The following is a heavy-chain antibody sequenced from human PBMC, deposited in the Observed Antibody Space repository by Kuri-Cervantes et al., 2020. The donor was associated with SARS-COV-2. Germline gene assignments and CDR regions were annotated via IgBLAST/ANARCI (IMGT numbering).Heavy chain of an antibody. V-gene: IGHV3-66*03. CDR2: IYRNGDT. Sequence: GGSLRLSCAASGFTFSSYWMSWVRQAPGKGLEWVGDIYRNGDTYYADSVRGRFTISRDRSENTVYLQMNSLTADDTAVYYCAKEGLGHCSTTSCYPDSWGQGTLVTVSS. CDR1: GFTFSSYW. CDR3: AKEGLGHCSTTSCYPDS. J-gene: IGHJ5*01. D-gene: IGHD2-2*03.